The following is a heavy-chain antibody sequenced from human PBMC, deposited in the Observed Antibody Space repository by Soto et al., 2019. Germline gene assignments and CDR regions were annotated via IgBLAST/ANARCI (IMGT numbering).Heavy chain of an antibody. D-gene: IGHD3-22*01. Sequence: PSETLSLTCTVSGGSISSGGYYWSWIRQHPGKGLEWIGYIYYSGSTNYNPSLKSRVTISVDTSKNQFSLKLSSVTAADTAVYYCMLGSGWKDFYYWGQGTLVTVSS. CDR3: MLGSGWKDFYY. J-gene: IGHJ4*02. CDR2: IYYSGST. CDR1: GGSISSGGYY. V-gene: IGHV4-61*08.